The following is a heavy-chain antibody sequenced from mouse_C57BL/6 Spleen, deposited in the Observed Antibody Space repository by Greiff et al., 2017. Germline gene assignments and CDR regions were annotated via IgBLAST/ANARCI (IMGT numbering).Heavy chain of an antibody. CDR2: IRLKSDNYAT. V-gene: IGHV6-3*01. J-gene: IGHJ4*01. D-gene: IGHD2-4*01. Sequence: EVQVVESGGGLVQPGGSMKLSCVASGFTFSNYWMNWVRQSPEQGLEWVAQIRLKSDNYATHYAESVKGRFTISRDDSKSSVYLQMNILRAEDTGVYYGTDLDYDGGLYAMDYWGQGTSVTVSS. CDR1: GFTFSNYW. CDR3: TDLDYDGGLYAMDY.